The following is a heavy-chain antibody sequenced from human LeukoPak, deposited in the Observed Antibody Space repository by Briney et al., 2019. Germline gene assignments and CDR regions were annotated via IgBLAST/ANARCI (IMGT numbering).Heavy chain of an antibody. CDR1: GGSISSYY. CDR3: ARDRSSGWYGTYNWFDP. Sequence: SETLSLTCTVSGGSISSYYWSWIRQPPGKGLEWIGYIYYSGSTNYNPSLKSRVTISVDTSKNQFSLKLSSVTAADTAVYYCARDRSSGWYGTYNWFDPWGQGTLVTVSS. V-gene: IGHV4-59*12. J-gene: IGHJ5*02. CDR2: IYYSGST. D-gene: IGHD6-19*01.